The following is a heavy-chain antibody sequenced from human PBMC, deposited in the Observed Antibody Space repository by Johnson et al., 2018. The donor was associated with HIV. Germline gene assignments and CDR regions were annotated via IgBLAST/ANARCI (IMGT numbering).Heavy chain of an antibody. CDR3: ARSVNAGRPFDI. D-gene: IGHD2-8*01. Sequence: QVQLVESGGGVVQPGRSLRLSCVASGITFSDSYMNWIRQAPGKGLEWVSYISGSDGAIWYADSVKGRFTISRDNAKNSFYLQMNSLRAEDTAVYYCARSVNAGRPFDIWGQGTLVTVSS. J-gene: IGHJ3*02. V-gene: IGHV3-11*04. CDR1: GITFSDSY. CDR2: ISGSDGAI.